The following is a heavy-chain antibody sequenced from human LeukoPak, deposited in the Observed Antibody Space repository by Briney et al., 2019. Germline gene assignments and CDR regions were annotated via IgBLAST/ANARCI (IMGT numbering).Heavy chain of an antibody. J-gene: IGHJ4*02. CDR1: GYTFTSYG. Sequence: ASVKVSCKASGYTFTSYGISWVRQAPGQGLEWMGWISACNGNTNYAQKLQGRVTMTTDTSTSTAYMELRSLRSDDTAVYYCARDDCSGGSCFPDYWGQGTLVTVSS. CDR2: ISACNGNT. V-gene: IGHV1-18*01. CDR3: ARDDCSGGSCFPDY. D-gene: IGHD2-15*01.